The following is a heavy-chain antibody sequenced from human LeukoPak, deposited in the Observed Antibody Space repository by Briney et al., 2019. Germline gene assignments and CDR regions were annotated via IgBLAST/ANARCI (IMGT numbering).Heavy chain of an antibody. D-gene: IGHD2-2*02. CDR3: ARGVVVPAAIRKTGLKFDP. J-gene: IGHJ5*02. V-gene: IGHV4-4*02. CDR1: GGSISSSNW. CDR2: IYHSGST. Sequence: PSGTLSLTCAVSGGSISSSNWWSWVRQPPGKGLEWIGEIYHSGSTNYNPSLKSRVTISVDTSKNQFSLKLSFVTAADTAVYYCARGVVVPAAIRKTGLKFDPWGQGTLVTVSS.